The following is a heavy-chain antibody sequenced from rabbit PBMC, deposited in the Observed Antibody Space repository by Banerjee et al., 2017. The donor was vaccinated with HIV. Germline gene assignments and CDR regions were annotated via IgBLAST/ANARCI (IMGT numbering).Heavy chain of an antibody. J-gene: IGHJ4*01. CDR1: GFDFSSGYD. CDR2: IYTGGSGKT. CDR3: ARDLAGVIGWNFNL. D-gene: IGHD4-1*01. V-gene: IGHV1S45*01. Sequence: QEQLVESGGGRVNPGGSLTLTCSASGFDFSSGYDMCWVRQAPGKGLEWIACIYTGGSGKTDYASWAKGRFTISKSSSTTVTLQMTSLTAADTATYFCARDLAGVIGWNFNLWGQGTLVTVS.